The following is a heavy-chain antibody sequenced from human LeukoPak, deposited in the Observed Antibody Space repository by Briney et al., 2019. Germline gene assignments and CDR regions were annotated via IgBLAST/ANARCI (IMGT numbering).Heavy chain of an antibody. CDR3: ARDPRITGTTRAFDI. Sequence: ASVKVSCKASGYTFTSYYMHWVRQAPGQGLEWMGIINPSGGSTSYAQKFQGRVTMTRDTSASTVYMELSSLRSEDTAVYYCARDPRITGTTRAFDIWGQGTMVTVSS. CDR2: INPSGGST. J-gene: IGHJ3*02. V-gene: IGHV1-46*01. CDR1: GYTFTSYY. D-gene: IGHD1-20*01.